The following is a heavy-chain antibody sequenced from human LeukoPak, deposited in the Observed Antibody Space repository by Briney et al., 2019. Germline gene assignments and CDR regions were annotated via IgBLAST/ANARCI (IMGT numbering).Heavy chain of an antibody. CDR1: GFTVSSNY. CDR2: IYSGGST. Sequence: GGSLRLSCAASGFTVSSNYMSWVRQAPGKGLEWVSVIYSGGSTYYADSVKGRFTISRDNSRNTLYLVMNSLRVDDTAVYYCAKAVDLATISVDIWGQGTMVTVSS. J-gene: IGHJ3*02. D-gene: IGHD5-24*01. CDR3: AKAVDLATISVDI. V-gene: IGHV3-53*01.